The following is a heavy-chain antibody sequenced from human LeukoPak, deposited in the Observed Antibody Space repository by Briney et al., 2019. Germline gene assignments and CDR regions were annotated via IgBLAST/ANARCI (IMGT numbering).Heavy chain of an antibody. V-gene: IGHV3-33*06. D-gene: IGHD3-3*01. Sequence: GGSLRLSCAASGFTFSSYGMHWVRQAPGKGLEWVAVIWYDGSNKYYADSVKGRFTISRDNSKNTLYLQMNSLRAEDTAVYYCAKSAKGYDFWSGYGFDYWGQGTLVTVSS. CDR1: GFTFSSYG. J-gene: IGHJ4*02. CDR3: AKSAKGYDFWSGYGFDY. CDR2: IWYDGSNK.